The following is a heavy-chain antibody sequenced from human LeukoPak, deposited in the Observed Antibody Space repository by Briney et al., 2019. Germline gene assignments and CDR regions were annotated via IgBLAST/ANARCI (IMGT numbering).Heavy chain of an antibody. J-gene: IGHJ3*02. CDR1: GFTFSSYW. D-gene: IGHD3-16*02. CDR3: ARGGPYDYIWGSYRDDAFDI. CDR2: IKQGGSEK. V-gene: IGHV3-7*01. Sequence: PGGSLRLSCAASGFTFSSYWMSWVRQAPGKGLEGVANIKQGGSEKDYVDSVKGRFTISRDNAKNSLYLQMNSLRAEDTAVYYCARGGPYDYIWGSYRDDAFDIWGQGTMVTVSS.